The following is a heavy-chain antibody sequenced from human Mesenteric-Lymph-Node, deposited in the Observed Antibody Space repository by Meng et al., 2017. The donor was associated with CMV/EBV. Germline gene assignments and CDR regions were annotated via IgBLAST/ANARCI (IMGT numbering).Heavy chain of an antibody. Sequence: GESLKISCAAAGFTVSSHYMSWVRQAPGKGLEWVSYISSSSSTIYYADSVKGRFTISRDNAKNSLYLQMNSLRAEDTAVYYCATMVVTGYYYYGMDVWGQGTTVTVSS. V-gene: IGHV3-48*04. D-gene: IGHD4-23*01. CDR1: GFTVSSHY. CDR2: ISSSSSTI. CDR3: ATMVVTGYYYYGMDV. J-gene: IGHJ6*02.